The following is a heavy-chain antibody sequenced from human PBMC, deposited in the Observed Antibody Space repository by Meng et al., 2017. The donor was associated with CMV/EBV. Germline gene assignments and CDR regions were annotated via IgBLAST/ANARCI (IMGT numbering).Heavy chain of an antibody. D-gene: IGHD5-12*01. CDR2: ISWNSGSI. CDR3: AAKDLAFDC. Sequence: GGSLRLSCAASGFTFDDYAMHWVRQAPGKGLEWVSGISWNSGSIGYADSVKGRFTISRDNAKNSLYLQMNSLRAEDTALYYCAAKDLAFDCWGQGTLVTVSS. CDR1: GFTFDDYA. J-gene: IGHJ4*02. V-gene: IGHV3-9*01.